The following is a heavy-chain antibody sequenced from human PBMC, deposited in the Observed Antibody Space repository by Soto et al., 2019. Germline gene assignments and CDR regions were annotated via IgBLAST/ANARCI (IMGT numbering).Heavy chain of an antibody. Sequence: QVQLVESGGGVVQPGTSLRLSCAASGFTFSSYGMHWVRQAPGKGLEWVAVIWFDGSNKYHADSVKGRFTISRDNSKNTLYLQMNSLRAEDTAVYYCTGEPTAYFSMACWGQGTLVTVSS. J-gene: IGHJ4*02. CDR1: GFTFSSYG. D-gene: IGHD3-16*01. CDR3: TGEPTAYFSMAC. CDR2: IWFDGSNK. V-gene: IGHV3-33*01.